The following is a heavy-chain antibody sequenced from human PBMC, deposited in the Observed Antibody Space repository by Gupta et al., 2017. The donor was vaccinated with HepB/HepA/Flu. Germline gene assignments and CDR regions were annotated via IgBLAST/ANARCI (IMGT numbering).Heavy chain of an antibody. V-gene: IGHV4-34*01. J-gene: IGHJ6*03. D-gene: IGHD6-13*01. CDR2: VSHSGST. CDR1: GGSFSSYY. Sequence: QVQLQQWGAGLLKPSETLSLTCAVYGGSFSSYYWSWIRQSPGKGLEWIGEVSHSGSTNYNPSLKTRVTISVDMSKNQFSLKLGSVTAADTAVYYCAGGGRQQLVRTYSMDVWGKGTTVTVSS. CDR3: AGGGRQQLVRTYSMDV.